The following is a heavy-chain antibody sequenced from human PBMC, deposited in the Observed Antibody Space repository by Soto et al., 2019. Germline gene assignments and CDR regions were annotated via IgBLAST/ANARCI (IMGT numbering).Heavy chain of an antibody. D-gene: IGHD3-22*01. Sequence: SETLSLTCAVYGRSFSGYYWSWIRQPPGKGLEWIGEINHSGSTNYNPSLKSRVTISVDTSKNQFSLKLSSVTAADTAVYYCAREVGLMIVVPWFDPCGQGTLVTVSS. CDR2: INHSGST. V-gene: IGHV4-34*01. CDR1: GRSFSGYY. CDR3: AREVGLMIVVPWFDP. J-gene: IGHJ5*02.